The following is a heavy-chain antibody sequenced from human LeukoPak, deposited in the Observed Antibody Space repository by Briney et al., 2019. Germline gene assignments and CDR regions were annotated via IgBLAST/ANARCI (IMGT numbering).Heavy chain of an antibody. CDR1: GFTFSSYW. D-gene: IGHD6-19*01. CDR2: IDTDGTGT. V-gene: IGHV3-74*01. Sequence: GGSLRLPCAASGFTFSSYWMHWVRQAPGKGPVWVSRIDTDGTGTSYADSVKGRFTISRDNAKNTLHLQMNSLRAEDTAVYYCARVTSSGWYSADYWGQGTLVTVSS. CDR3: ARVTSSGWYSADY. J-gene: IGHJ4*02.